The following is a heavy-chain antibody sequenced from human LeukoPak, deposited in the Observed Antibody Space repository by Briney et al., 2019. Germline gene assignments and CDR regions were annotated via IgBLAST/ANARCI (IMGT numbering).Heavy chain of an antibody. CDR2: LYYRGSA. CDR1: GGFMNSDSYY. V-gene: IGHV4-39*01. J-gene: IGHJ4*02. CDR3: ARHRRGTGWYFMDY. Sequence: SEALSLTCIVSGGFMNSDSYYWAWIRQPPGKGLQWIGSLYYRGSAYYGPSLKGRVTISGDTSQTQFSLKLNSVTAADTAVYYCARHRRGTGWYFMDYWGQGALVTVSS. D-gene: IGHD6-19*01.